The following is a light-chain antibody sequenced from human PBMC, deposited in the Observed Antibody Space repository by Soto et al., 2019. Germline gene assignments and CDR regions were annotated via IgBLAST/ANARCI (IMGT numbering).Light chain of an antibody. V-gene: IGKV1-33*01. Sequence: DIQMTQSPSSLSASVGDRVTITCQASRDIRKYLNWYQQKPGKAPKLLIYDAPNLETGVTSRFSGSGSGTDFTFTISSLQSEDIATYYCQQYHTLVSFGGGTKVEIK. CDR2: DAP. CDR3: QQYHTLVS. J-gene: IGKJ4*01. CDR1: RDIRKY.